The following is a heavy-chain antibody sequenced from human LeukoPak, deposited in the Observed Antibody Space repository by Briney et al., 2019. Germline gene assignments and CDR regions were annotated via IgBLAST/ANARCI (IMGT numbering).Heavy chain of an antibody. Sequence: GGSLRLSCAASGFTFSSHAINWVRQAPGQGPEWISAISGSGGSTYYADSVKGRFTISRDNSKNTLYLQMNSLRAEDTAVYYCAKDSIVGAIYFDYWGQGTLVTVSS. D-gene: IGHD1-26*01. CDR1: GFTFSSHA. J-gene: IGHJ4*02. V-gene: IGHV3-23*01. CDR2: ISGSGGST. CDR3: AKDSIVGAIYFDY.